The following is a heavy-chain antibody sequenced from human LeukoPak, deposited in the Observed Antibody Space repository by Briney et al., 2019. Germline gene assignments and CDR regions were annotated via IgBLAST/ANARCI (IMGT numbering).Heavy chain of an antibody. Sequence: GESLRLSCAASGFTFSSYAMPWVRQAPGKGLEWVAVISYDGSNKYYADSVKGRFTISRDNSKNTLYLQMNSLRAEDTAVYYCARDSNRELWLGEVDYWGQGTLVTVSS. V-gene: IGHV3-30-3*01. CDR1: GFTFSSYA. J-gene: IGHJ4*02. D-gene: IGHD3-10*01. CDR2: ISYDGSNK. CDR3: ARDSNRELWLGEVDY.